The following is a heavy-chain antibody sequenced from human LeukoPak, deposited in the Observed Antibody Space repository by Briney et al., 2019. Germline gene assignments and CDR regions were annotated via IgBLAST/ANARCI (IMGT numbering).Heavy chain of an antibody. CDR2: IYHSGST. CDR3: ARGPYCSSDLRLLYYYGMDV. J-gene: IGHJ6*02. V-gene: IGHV4-30-2*01. Sequence: PSETLSLTFAVSGGSISSGGYSWSWIRQPPGKGLEWIGYIYHSGSTYYNPSLKSRVTISVDRSKNQFSLKLSSVTAADTAVYYCARGPYCSSDLRLLYYYGMDVWGQGTTVTVSS. CDR1: GGSISSGGYS. D-gene: IGHD2-2*01.